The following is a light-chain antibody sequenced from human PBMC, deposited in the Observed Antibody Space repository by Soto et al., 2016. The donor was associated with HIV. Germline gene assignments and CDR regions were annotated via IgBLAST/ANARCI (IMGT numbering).Light chain of an antibody. Sequence: SYELTQPPSVSVAPGETATITCGGANIETESVHWYQQKAGLAPVLVLYDDSARPSGIPERFSGSNSGNMASLTITRVEAGDEADYYCQVRHSRKDPVIFGGGTTLTVL. V-gene: IGLV3-21*02. CDR2: DDS. CDR3: QVRHSRKDPVI. J-gene: IGLJ2*01. CDR1: NIETES.